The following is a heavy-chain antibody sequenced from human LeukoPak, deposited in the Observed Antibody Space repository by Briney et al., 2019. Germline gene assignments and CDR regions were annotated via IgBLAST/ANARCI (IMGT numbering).Heavy chain of an antibody. D-gene: IGHD5-12*01. Sequence: GGSLRLSCAASGFTFSSYGMHWVRQAPGNGLEWVAVISYDGSNKYYADSVKGRFTISRDNSKNTLYLQMNSLRAEDTAVYYCAKDRHSGYDSFDYWGQGTLVTVSS. CDR3: AKDRHSGYDSFDY. CDR2: ISYDGSNK. V-gene: IGHV3-30*18. CDR1: GFTFSSYG. J-gene: IGHJ4*02.